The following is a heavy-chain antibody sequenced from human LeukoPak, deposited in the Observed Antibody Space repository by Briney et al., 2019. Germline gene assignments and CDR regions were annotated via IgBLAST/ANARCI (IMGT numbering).Heavy chain of an antibody. CDR3: ARGPHGRIYDILTGFDY. D-gene: IGHD3-9*01. CDR2: IIPIFGTT. V-gene: IGHV1-69*06. Sequence: GASVKVSCKASGGTFNSYAISWVRQAPGQGLEWMGGIIPIFGTTNYARKFRGRVTLTADKSTRTAYMELSSLRSEDTAVYYCARGPHGRIYDILTGFDYWGQGTLVTVSS. CDR1: GGTFNSYA. J-gene: IGHJ4*02.